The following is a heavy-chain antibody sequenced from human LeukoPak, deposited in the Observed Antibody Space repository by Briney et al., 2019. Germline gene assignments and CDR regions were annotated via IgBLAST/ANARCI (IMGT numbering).Heavy chain of an antibody. CDR1: EYTFTGYF. D-gene: IGHD1-26*01. Sequence: ASVKVSCKASEYTFTGYFMHWVRQAPGQGLEWMGRINPNSGCTNYAQNFQGRVTMTRDTSISTAYMDLSRLTSDDTAVYYCARDLSSTSNWELDYWGQGTLVTVSS. CDR3: ARDLSSTSNWELDY. J-gene: IGHJ4*02. V-gene: IGHV1-2*06. CDR2: INPNSGCT.